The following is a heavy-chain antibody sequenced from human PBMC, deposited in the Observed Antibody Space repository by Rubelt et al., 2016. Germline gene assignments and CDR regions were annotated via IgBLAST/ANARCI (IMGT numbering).Heavy chain of an antibody. J-gene: IGHJ4*02. CDR1: GGSFSGYY. Sequence: QVQLQQWGAGLLKPSETLSLTCAVYGGSFSGYYWSWIRQPPGKGLEWIGEINHSGSTSYNPSCRSRVTISVDTSKNQFSRKLSAVTAADTAGYYCALSWLFGSHWNLTPFDYWGQGTLVTVSS. V-gene: IGHV4-34*01. CDR3: ALSWLFGSHWNLTPFDY. D-gene: IGHD3-9*01. CDR2: INHSGST.